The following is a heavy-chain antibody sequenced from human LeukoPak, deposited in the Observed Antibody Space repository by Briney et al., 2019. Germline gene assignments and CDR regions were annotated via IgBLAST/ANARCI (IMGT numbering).Heavy chain of an antibody. CDR1: GGSISSYY. CDR2: IYYSGST. J-gene: IGHJ4*02. Sequence: SETLSLTCTVSGGSISSYYWSWIRQPPGRGLEWIGYIYYSGSTNYNPSLKRRVTISVDTSKNQFSLKLSSVTAADTAVYYCARRHWGPIDYWGQGTLVTVSS. D-gene: IGHD7-27*01. CDR3: ARRHWGPIDY. V-gene: IGHV4-59*08.